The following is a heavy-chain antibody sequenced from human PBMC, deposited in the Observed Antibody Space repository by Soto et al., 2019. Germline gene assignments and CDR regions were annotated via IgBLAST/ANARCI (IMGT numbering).Heavy chain of an antibody. CDR2: IIPMFGTP. V-gene: IGHV1-69*06. CDR1: GGTFSNYA. J-gene: IGHJ4*02. D-gene: IGHD1-26*01. Sequence: QVQLVQSGAEGKKPGSSVKVSCKGSGGTFSNYAISWVRQAPGQGLEWMGGIIPMFGTPNYAQRLQGRVTITADKSTSTASMEVRNLKSDDTAVYYCASGWETVGATTPFAYWGQGTLVTVSS. CDR3: ASGWETVGATTPFAY.